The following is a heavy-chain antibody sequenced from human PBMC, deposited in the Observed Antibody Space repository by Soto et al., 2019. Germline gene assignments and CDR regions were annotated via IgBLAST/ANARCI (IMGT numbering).Heavy chain of an antibody. D-gene: IGHD2-15*01. J-gene: IGHJ6*03. CDR2: IYYSGST. V-gene: IGHV4-59*08. CDR1: GGSISSYY. CDR3: ARVHCSGGSCYHTPYYYYYYMDV. Sequence: SETLSLTCTVSGGSISSYYWIWIRQPPGKGLEWIGYIYYSGSTNYNPSLKSRVTISVDTSKNQFSLKLSSVTAADTAVYYCARVHCSGGSCYHTPYYYYYYMDVWGKGTTVTVSS.